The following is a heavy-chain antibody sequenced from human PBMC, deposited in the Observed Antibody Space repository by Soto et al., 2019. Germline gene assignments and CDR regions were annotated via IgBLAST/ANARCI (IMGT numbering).Heavy chain of an antibody. CDR3: AIAPAPQDNDNLPAYFHFDY. V-gene: IGHV3-30-3*01. CDR2: ISYDGDHK. Sequence: GGSLRLSCAASGFSFSTYAMHWVRQTPGKGLEWVAVISYDGDHKYYTDSVKGRFTISRDNSKNKLYLLMNRLRSEDTAISYYAIAPAPQDNDNLPAYFHFDYWGQGTLVTLSS. CDR1: GFSFSTYA. D-gene: IGHD3-9*01. J-gene: IGHJ4*02.